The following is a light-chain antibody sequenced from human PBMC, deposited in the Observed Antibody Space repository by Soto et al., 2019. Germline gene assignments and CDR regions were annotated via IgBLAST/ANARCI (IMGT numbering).Light chain of an antibody. Sequence: DMEMTQSPSSLSASVGDRVTITCRESQSISNYLNWYQHKPGKVPKLLIYAASSLQSGVPTRFSGSGSGTDFTLTINSLHPEDFATYYCQQSYGTPLTFGGGTKIEIK. CDR1: QSISNY. CDR2: AAS. V-gene: IGKV1-39*01. CDR3: QQSYGTPLT. J-gene: IGKJ4*01.